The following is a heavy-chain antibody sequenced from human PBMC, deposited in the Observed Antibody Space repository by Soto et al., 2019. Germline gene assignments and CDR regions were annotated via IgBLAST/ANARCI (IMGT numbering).Heavy chain of an antibody. CDR1: GFTFDDYG. CDR2: VSWNSANI. Sequence: EVQLVESGGGSVQPGRSLRLSCAASGFTFDDYGMHWVRQAPGKGLEWVSGVSWNSANIAYADSVKGRFTISRDNAKNSLYLQMNSLRAEDTALYYCEKTRELGKCGLPCPGTFPFEPWGQGNLVTVSS. CDR3: EKTRELGKCGLPCPGTFPFEP. D-gene: IGHD2-21*01. V-gene: IGHV3-9*01. J-gene: IGHJ5*02.